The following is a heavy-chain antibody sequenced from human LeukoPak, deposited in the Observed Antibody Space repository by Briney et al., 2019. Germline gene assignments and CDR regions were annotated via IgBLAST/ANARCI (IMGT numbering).Heavy chain of an antibody. Sequence: SETLSLTCTVSGGSISSSTYHWGWIRQPPGKGLEWIGTIYSGGSTYYSPSLKSRVTISIDTSNNQFFLKLNSVTAADTAVYYCARQRGKMRFFDFVALDYWGQGTLVTVS. CDR3: ARQRGKMRFFDFVALDY. V-gene: IGHV4-39*01. D-gene: IGHD3-9*01. J-gene: IGHJ4*02. CDR1: GGSISSSTYH. CDR2: IYSGGST.